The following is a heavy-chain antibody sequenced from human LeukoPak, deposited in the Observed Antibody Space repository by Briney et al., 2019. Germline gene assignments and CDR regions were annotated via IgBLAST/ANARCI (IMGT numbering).Heavy chain of an antibody. V-gene: IGHV3-23*01. CDR3: SVMHRYYDGSGYWVQ. Sequence: GGSLRLSCAASGFTFSSYAMSWVRQAPGKGLEWVSGISTNGGSTFYADSVKGRLTISRDNPRKLLYMEMNSLRAADTAVYYCSVMHRYYDGSGYWVQWGQGTLVTVSS. CDR1: GFTFSSYA. J-gene: IGHJ4*02. CDR2: ISTNGGST. D-gene: IGHD3-22*01.